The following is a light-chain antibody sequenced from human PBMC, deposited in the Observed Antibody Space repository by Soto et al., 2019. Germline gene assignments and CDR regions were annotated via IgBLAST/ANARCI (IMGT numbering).Light chain of an antibody. CDR1: QSVSSN. CDR3: QQYNNLPAT. J-gene: IGKJ1*01. V-gene: IGKV3-15*01. CDR2: GAF. Sequence: EIVMTQSPVTLSVSPGERVTLSCRASQSVSSNLAWYQQKPGQAPSLLIYGAFTRATGIPARFSGTGSGTEFTLTISSLQSEDFAVYYCQQYNNLPATFGEGTKVDIK.